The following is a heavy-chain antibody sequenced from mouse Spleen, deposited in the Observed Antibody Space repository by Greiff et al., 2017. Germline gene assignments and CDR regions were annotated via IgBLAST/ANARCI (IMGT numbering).Heavy chain of an antibody. Sequence: EVKLMESGGGLVKPGGSLKLSCAASGFTFSDYYMYWVRQTPEKRLEWVATISDGGSYTYYPDSVKGRFTISRDNAKNNLYLQMSSLKSEDTAMYYCARASYYGNYGFAYWGQGTLVTVSA. J-gene: IGHJ3*01. V-gene: IGHV5-4*02. CDR2: ISDGGSYT. CDR3: ARASYYGNYGFAY. D-gene: IGHD2-10*01. CDR1: GFTFSDYY.